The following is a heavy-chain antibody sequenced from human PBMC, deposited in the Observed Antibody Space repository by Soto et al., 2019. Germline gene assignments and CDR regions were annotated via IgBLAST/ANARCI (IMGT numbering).Heavy chain of an antibody. D-gene: IGHD4-4*01. Sequence: QVQLVQSGAEVKKPGASVKVSCKASGYTFTSYDINWVRQATGQGHEWMGWMNPNSGNTGYAQKFQGRVTMTRNTSISTAYMELSSLRSEDTAVYYCARAPDYSNDNWFDPWGQGTLVTVSS. CDR3: ARAPDYSNDNWFDP. V-gene: IGHV1-8*01. CDR2: MNPNSGNT. J-gene: IGHJ5*02. CDR1: GYTFTSYD.